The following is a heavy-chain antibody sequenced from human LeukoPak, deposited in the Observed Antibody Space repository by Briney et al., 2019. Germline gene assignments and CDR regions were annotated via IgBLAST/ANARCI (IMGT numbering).Heavy chain of an antibody. CDR2: ISASGGST. D-gene: IGHD6-13*01. V-gene: IGHV3-23*01. J-gene: IGHJ3*02. CDR3: GAGTRASAFDI. CDR1: GFTFTSYG. Sequence: PGGTLRLSCAASGFTFTSYGMSWVRQAPGKGLEWVSSISASGGSTYYADPVKGRFTISRDNAKNSLYLQMNSLRAEDTAVYYCGAGTRASAFDIWGQGTMVTVSS.